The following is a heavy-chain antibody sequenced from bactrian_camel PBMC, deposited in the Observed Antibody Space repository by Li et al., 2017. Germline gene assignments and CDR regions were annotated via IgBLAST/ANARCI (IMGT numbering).Heavy chain of an antibody. V-gene: IGHV3S9*01. CDR3: AAHRLCLRSGIIHLDFDF. J-gene: IGHJ6*01. CDR1: KYTSRDHC. CDR2: VDSDGTT. Sequence: HVQLVESGGGSVQAGGSLRLSCVVSKYTSRDHCMGWFRQHPSGNGRQGIAAVDSDGTTTYADSSKGRFTISRDSAKNILYLQMNDLRPEDTGMYVCAAHRLCLRSGIIHLDFDFWGQGTQVTVS. D-gene: IGHD2*01.